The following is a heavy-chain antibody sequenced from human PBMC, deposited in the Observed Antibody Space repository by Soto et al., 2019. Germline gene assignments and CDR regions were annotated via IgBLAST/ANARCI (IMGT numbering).Heavy chain of an antibody. Sequence: PSQTLSLTCAISGDSVSSNSAAWNWIRQSPSRGLEWLGRTYYRSKWYNDYAVSVKSRITINPDTSKNQFSLQLNSVTPEDTAVYYCARAADYYGSGSYLGAFDIWGQGTMVTVSS. CDR3: ARAADYYGSGSYLGAFDI. J-gene: IGHJ3*02. D-gene: IGHD3-10*01. CDR2: TYYRSKWYN. V-gene: IGHV6-1*01. CDR1: GDSVSSNSAA.